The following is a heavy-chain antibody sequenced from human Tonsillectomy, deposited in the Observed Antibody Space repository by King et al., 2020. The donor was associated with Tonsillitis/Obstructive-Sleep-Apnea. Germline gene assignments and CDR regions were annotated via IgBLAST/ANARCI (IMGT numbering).Heavy chain of an antibody. J-gene: IGHJ4*02. Sequence: QLVQSGAEVKKPGSSVKVSCKASGGTFSSYAISWVRQAPGQGLEWMGRIIPILGIANYAQKFQGRVTITADKSTSTAYMELSSLRSEYTAVYYCAREYFPHLIQLWANFDYWGQGTLVTVSS. CDR1: GGTFSSYA. V-gene: IGHV1-69*09. CDR2: IIPILGIA. CDR3: AREYFPHLIQLWANFDY. D-gene: IGHD5-18*01.